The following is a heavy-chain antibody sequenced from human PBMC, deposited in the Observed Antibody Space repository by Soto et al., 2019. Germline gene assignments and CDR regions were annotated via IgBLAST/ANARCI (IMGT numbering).Heavy chain of an antibody. CDR1: GYSFTDDW. J-gene: IGHJ4*02. CDR2: IYPGDSDT. Sequence: GESLKISCETSGYSFTDDWIGWVRQMPGKGLEWMGIIYPGDSDTRYSPSFQGQVTISADKSIATAYLQWSSLKASDTAMYYCARQKADYADHCDSWGQGTLVTASS. V-gene: IGHV5-51*01. D-gene: IGHD4-17*01. CDR3: ARQKADYADHCDS.